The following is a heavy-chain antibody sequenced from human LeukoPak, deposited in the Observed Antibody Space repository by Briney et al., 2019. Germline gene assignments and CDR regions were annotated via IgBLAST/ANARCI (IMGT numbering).Heavy chain of an antibody. J-gene: IGHJ4*02. D-gene: IGHD2-21*02. CDR3: ARGRVYGDFGRFDS. CDR1: GGSIDSYY. V-gene: IGHV4-59*01. CDR2: IFYGGST. Sequence: SETLSLTCTLSGGSIDSYYWSWIRQSPGKGLEWIGYIFYGGSTNYNPSLKSRVTVSVDTFKNQFSLRLNSVTAADTAFYYCARGRVYGDFGRFDSWGQGILVTVSS.